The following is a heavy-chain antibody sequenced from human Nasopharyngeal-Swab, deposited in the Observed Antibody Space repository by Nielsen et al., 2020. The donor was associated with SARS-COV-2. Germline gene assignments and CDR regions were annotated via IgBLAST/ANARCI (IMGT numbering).Heavy chain of an antibody. CDR2: ISSSSSTI. Sequence: WSRQRAGQGLEWVSYISSSSSTIYYADSVKGRFTISRDNTKNSVYLQMNSLRAEDTAVYYCVRMGDYTWNGFDIWGQGTMVTVSS. CDR3: VRMGDYTWNGFDI. D-gene: IGHD1-26*01. V-gene: IGHV3-48*04. J-gene: IGHJ3*02.